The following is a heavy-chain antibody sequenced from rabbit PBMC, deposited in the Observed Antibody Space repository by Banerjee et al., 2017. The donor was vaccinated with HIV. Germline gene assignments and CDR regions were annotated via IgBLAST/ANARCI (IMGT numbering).Heavy chain of an antibody. CDR1: GFDFSRYG. CDR2: ITYDGRT. D-gene: IGHD4-1*01. Sequence: QEQLVESGGGLVQPGGSLKLSCKASGFDFSRYGVSWVRQAPGKGLEYIGYITYDGRTYYASWVNGRFSISRENTQNTVSLQMTSLTAADTATYFCARDLAGVIGWNFDLWGQGTLVTVS. V-gene: IGHV1S47*01. CDR3: ARDLAGVIGWNFDL. J-gene: IGHJ4*01.